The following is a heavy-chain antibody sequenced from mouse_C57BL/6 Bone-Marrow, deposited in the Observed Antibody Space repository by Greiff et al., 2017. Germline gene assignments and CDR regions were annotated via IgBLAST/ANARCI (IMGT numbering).Heavy chain of an antibody. CDR3: VKNWVITTVGATYYAMDY. Sequence: VKLVESGPGLVLPSQSLSITCTVSGFSLTSYGVHWVRQSPGKGLEWLGVIWSGGSTDYHAAFISRLSLSKDNSTSQVFFKMNSLQADDTAIYYCVKNWVITTVGATYYAMDYWGQGTSVTVSS. CDR2: IWSGGST. J-gene: IGHJ4*01. CDR1: GFSLTSYG. V-gene: IGHV2-2*01. D-gene: IGHD1-1*01.